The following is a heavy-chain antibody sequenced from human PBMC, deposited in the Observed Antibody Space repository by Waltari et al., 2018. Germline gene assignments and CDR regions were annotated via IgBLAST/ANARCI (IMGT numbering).Heavy chain of an antibody. Sequence: EVPVLESGGGLVQPGGSLRLSCSPSGFTFSTNAMTWVRQATGKGLEWVSTINGIGGNTYHADSVKGRFTISRDNSKNTLYLQMNSLRAEDTAIYYCAKDSSTLHYFDYWGQGTLVTVSS. J-gene: IGHJ4*02. CDR1: GFTFSTNA. CDR3: AKDSSTLHYFDY. V-gene: IGHV3-23*01. D-gene: IGHD3-16*01. CDR2: INGIGGNT.